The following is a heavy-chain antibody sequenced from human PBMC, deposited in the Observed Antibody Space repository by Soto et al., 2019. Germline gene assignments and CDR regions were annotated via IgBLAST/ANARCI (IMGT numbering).Heavy chain of an antibody. J-gene: IGHJ6*02. V-gene: IGHV3-48*03. CDR2: ISSSGSTI. CDR1: GFTFSSYA. CDR3: ARDRSTYYYGSGSYSPRDYGMDV. D-gene: IGHD3-10*01. Sequence: LRLSCAASGFTFSSYAMNLVRQAPGKGLEWVSYISSSGSTIYYADSVKGRFTISRDNAKNSLYLQMNSLRAEDTAVYYCARDRSTYYYGSGSYSPRDYGMDVWGQGTTVTVSS.